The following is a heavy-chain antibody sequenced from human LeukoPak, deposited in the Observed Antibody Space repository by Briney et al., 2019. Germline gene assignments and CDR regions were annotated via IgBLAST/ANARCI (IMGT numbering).Heavy chain of an antibody. D-gene: IGHD3-10*01. J-gene: IGHJ4*02. Sequence: SGPTLVKPTQTLTLTCTFSGFSLSTSGVGVGWIRQPPGKALEWLALIYWNDDKRYSPSLKSRLTITKDTSKNQVVLTMTNMDPVDTATYYCARREGRKYYFDYWGQGTLVTVSS. V-gene: IGHV2-5*01. CDR1: GFSLSTSGVG. CDR2: IYWNDDK. CDR3: ARREGRKYYFDY.